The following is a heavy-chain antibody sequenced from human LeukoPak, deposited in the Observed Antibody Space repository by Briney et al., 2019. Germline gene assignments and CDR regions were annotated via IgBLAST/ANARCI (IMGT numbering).Heavy chain of an antibody. CDR2: IYYSGST. D-gene: IGHD6-13*01. CDR1: GGSISSYY. J-gene: IGHJ4*02. Sequence: LETLSLTCTVSGGSISSYYWNWIRQPPGKGLEWIGYIYYSGSTNYNPSLKSRVTISVETSKNEFSLKLRSVTAADTAVYYCARVTGYRIEDYFDYWGQGTLVTVSS. CDR3: ARVTGYRIEDYFDY. V-gene: IGHV4-59*01.